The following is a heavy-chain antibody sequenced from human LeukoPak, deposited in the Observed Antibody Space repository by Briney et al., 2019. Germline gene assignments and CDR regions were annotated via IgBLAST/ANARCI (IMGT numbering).Heavy chain of an antibody. V-gene: IGHV1-69*05. CDR3: ARDGRGSRSSWFDP. CDR2: IIPIFGTA. Sequence: SVKVSCKASGGTFSSYAISWVRQAPGQGLEWMGGIIPIFGTANYAQKFQGRVFITRDTPINTAYMELSSLGSDDTAVYYCARDGRGSRSSWFDPWGQGTLVIVSS. CDR1: GGTFSSYA. J-gene: IGHJ5*02. D-gene: IGHD3-10*01.